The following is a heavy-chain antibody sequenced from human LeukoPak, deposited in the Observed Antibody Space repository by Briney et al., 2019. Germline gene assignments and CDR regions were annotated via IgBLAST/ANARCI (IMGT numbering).Heavy chain of an antibody. D-gene: IGHD4-17*01. V-gene: IGHV3-30*09. CDR2: ISYDGSNK. Sequence: GGSLRLSCAASGFTFSSYAMHWVRQAPGKGLEWVAVISYDGSNKYYADSVQGRFAISRDNSKNTLYLQMNSLRVEDTAMYFCARDPNGDYIGTFDMRGRGTMVSVSS. CDR3: ARDPNGDYIGTFDM. J-gene: IGHJ3*02. CDR1: GFTFSSYA.